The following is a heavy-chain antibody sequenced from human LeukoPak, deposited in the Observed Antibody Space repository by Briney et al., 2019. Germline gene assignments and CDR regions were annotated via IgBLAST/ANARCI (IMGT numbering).Heavy chain of an antibody. CDR1: GGSISSYY. V-gene: IGHV4-4*07. CDR3: ARTYYYDSSGVLYFDY. Sequence: PSETLSLTCTVSGGSISSYYWSWIRQPAGKGLEWIGRIYTSGSTNYNPSLKSRVTISVDTSKNQFSLKLSSVTAADTAVYYCARTYYYDSSGVLYFDYWGQGTLVTVSS. J-gene: IGHJ4*02. D-gene: IGHD3-22*01. CDR2: IYTSGST.